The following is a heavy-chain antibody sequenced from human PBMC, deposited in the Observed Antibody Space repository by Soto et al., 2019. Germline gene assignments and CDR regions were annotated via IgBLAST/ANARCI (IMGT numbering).Heavy chain of an antibody. CDR2: ISDSGDNT. Sequence: EVLLLESGGGWVQPGGSLRLSCAASGFTFSTFAMNWVRQAPGKGLEWVSGISDSGDNTYYADSVKGRFTISRDNTKNTLFLHMNSLRDEDTAVYYCAKGYVHFWSHLHFWGQGTLVTVSS. J-gene: IGHJ4*02. CDR3: AKGYVHFWSHLHF. CDR1: GFTFSTFA. D-gene: IGHD3-3*02. V-gene: IGHV3-23*01.